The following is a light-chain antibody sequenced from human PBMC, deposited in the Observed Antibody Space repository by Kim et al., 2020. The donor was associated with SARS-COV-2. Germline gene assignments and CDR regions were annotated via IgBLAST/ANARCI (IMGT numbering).Light chain of an antibody. J-gene: IGLJ1*01. V-gene: IGLV2-8*01. Sequence: SVTISCTGTSRDVGGYNYVSWYQQHPGTAPKLMIYEVSKRPSGVPDRFSGSKSGNTASLTVSGLQAEDEADYYCSSYAGSNNYVFGTGTKVTVL. CDR3: SSYAGSNNYV. CDR2: EVS. CDR1: SRDVGGYNY.